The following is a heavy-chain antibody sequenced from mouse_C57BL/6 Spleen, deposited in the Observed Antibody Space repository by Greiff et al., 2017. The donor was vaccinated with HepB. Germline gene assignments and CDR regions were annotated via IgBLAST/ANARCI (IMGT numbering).Heavy chain of an antibody. D-gene: IGHD2-3*01. CDR1: GYTFTDYY. V-gene: IGHV1-26*01. CDR3: ARSYYDGYYSWFAY. CDR2: INPNNGGT. Sequence: EVQLQQSGPELVKPGASVKISCKASGYTFTDYYMNWVKQSHGKSLEWIGDINPNNGGTSYNQKFKGKATLTVDKSSSTAYMELRSLTSEDSAVYYCARSYYDGYYSWFAYWGQGTLVTVSA. J-gene: IGHJ3*01.